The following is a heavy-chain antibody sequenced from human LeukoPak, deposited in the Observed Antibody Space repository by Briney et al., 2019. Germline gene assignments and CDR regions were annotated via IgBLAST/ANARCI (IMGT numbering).Heavy chain of an antibody. D-gene: IGHD6-13*01. V-gene: IGHV7-4-1*02. CDR3: ARVLAAAGTDYFDY. J-gene: IGHJ4*02. Sequence: VASVKVSCKASGYTFTSYAMNWVRQAPGQGLEWMGWINTNTGNPTYAQGFTGRFVFSLDTSVSTAYLQISSLKAEDTAVYYCARVLAAAGTDYFDYWGQGTLVTVSS. CDR2: INTNTGNP. CDR1: GYTFTSYA.